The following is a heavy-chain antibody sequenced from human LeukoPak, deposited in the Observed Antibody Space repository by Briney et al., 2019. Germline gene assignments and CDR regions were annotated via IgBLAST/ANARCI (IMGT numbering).Heavy chain of an antibody. CDR3: AKDSGSYPPKTSGNFDY. CDR1: GFTFSSYA. D-gene: IGHD3-10*01. V-gene: IGHV3-23*01. J-gene: IGHJ4*02. CDR2: ISGSGGST. Sequence: GGSLRLSCAASGFTFSSYAMSWVRQAPGKGLEWVSAISGSGGSTYYADSVKGRFTISRDNSKNTLYLQMNSLRAEDTAVYYCAKDSGSYPPKTSGNFDYWGQGTLVTVSS.